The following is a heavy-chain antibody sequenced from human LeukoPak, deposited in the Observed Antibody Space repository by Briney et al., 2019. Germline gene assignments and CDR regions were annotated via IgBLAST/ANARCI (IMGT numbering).Heavy chain of an antibody. J-gene: IGHJ2*01. D-gene: IGHD2-15*01. CDR2: IWYDGSNK. CDR3: ARVQVAANTDYWYFDL. V-gene: IGHV3-33*01. CDR1: GFTFSNYG. Sequence: PGGSLRLSCAASGFTFSNYGIHWVRQAPGKGLEWVAVIWYDGSNKYYADSVKGRFTISRDNSKNTLYLQMSSLRAEDAAVYYCARVQVAANTDYWYFDLWGRGTLVLVSS.